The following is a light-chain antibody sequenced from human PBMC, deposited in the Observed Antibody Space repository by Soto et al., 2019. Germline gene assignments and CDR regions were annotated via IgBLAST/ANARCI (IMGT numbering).Light chain of an antibody. Sequence: EIVMTQSPATLSVSPGERATLSCRASQSVSSNLAWYQQKPGQPPSPLIYGASARATGIPARFSGSGSGTEFTLTISNLQSEDFAVYYCQHYNSWPFTFGQGTKVDIK. V-gene: IGKV3D-15*01. CDR1: QSVSSN. CDR2: GAS. J-gene: IGKJ2*01. CDR3: QHYNSWPFT.